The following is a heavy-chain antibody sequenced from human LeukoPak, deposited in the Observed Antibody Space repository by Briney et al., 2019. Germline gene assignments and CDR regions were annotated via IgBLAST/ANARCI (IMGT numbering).Heavy chain of an antibody. CDR3: ARVGSRIFGYYYGSGSYRVFDY. J-gene: IGHJ4*02. V-gene: IGHV4-34*01. D-gene: IGHD3-10*01. CDR1: GGSFSGYY. Sequence: SETLSLTCAVYGGSFSGYYWSWIRQPPGKGLEWIGEINRSGSTNYNPSLKSRVTISVDTSKNQFSLKLSSVTAADTAVYYCARVGSRIFGYYYGSGSYRVFDYWGQGTLVTVSS. CDR2: INRSGST.